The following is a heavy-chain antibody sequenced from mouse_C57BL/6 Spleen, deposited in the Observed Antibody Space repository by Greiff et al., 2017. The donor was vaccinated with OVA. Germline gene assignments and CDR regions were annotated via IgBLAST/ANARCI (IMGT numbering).Heavy chain of an antibody. CDR2: ISSGSSTI. J-gene: IGHJ3*01. Sequence: EVQRVESGGGLVKPGGSLKLSCAASGFTISDYGMHWVRQAPAKGLAWVAYISSGSSTIYYADTVKGRFTISRDNAKNTLFLQMTSLRSEDTAMYYCARPTIYYDYDWFAYWGQGTLVTVSA. CDR1: GFTISDYG. CDR3: ARPTIYYDYDWFAY. D-gene: IGHD2-4*01. V-gene: IGHV5-17*01.